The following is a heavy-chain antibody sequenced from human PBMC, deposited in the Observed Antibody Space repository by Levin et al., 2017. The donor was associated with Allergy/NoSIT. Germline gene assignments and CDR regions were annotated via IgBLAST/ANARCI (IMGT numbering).Heavy chain of an antibody. CDR2: ISSSSDYI. V-gene: IGHV3-21*01. D-gene: IGHD3-22*01. CDR1: AFTFSSYT. CDR3: ARGFYYDNSGCFYFDY. J-gene: IGHJ4*02. Sequence: PGGSLRLSCAASAFTFSSYTMNWVRQVPGKGLEWVSSISSSSDYIYYADSVKGRFTISRDNAKNSLYLQMNSLRAEDTAVYYCARGFYYDNSGCFYFDYWGQGTLVTVSS.